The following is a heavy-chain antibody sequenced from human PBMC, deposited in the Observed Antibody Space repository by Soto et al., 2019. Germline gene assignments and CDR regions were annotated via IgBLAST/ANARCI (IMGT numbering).Heavy chain of an antibody. D-gene: IGHD3-3*01. CDR3: ARSNAYNDVWSGYFDY. V-gene: IGHV4-61*01. CDR1: GGSVSSGSYY. J-gene: IGHJ4*02. CDR2: IYYSGST. Sequence: SDTLSLTCTVSGGSVSSGSYYWSWIRQPPGKGLEWIGYIYYSGSTKYNPSLKSRVTISVDTSKNQFSLKLSSVTAADTAVYYCARSNAYNDVWSGYFDYWGQGTLVNVSS.